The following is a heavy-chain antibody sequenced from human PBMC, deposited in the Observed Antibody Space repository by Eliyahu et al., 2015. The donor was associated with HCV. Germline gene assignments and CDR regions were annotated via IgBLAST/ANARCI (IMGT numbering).Heavy chain of an antibody. Sequence: VQLVESGGGLVKPGGSLRLXCAASGFPFSSXSXXWVRQAPGKGRXWVSSISSSSSYIYYADSVKGRFTISRDNAKNSLYLQMNSLRAEDTAVYYCARGDIVVVPAGYVQVYFDYWGQGTLATVSS. D-gene: IGHD2-2*01. CDR1: GFPFSSXS. V-gene: IGHV3-21*01. CDR3: ARGDIVVVPAGYVQVYFDY. CDR2: ISSSSSYI. J-gene: IGHJ4*02.